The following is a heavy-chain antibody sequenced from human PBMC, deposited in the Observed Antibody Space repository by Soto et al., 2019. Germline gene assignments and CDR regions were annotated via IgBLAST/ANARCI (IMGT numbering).Heavy chain of an antibody. CDR2: IYYSGST. Sequence: SETLSLTCTVSGGSISSGDYYWSWIRQPPGKGLEWIGYIYYSGSTYYNPSLKSRVTISVDTSKNQFSLKLSSVTAADTAVYYCARAPLVEMATIVFDYWGQGTLVTVSS. CDR1: GGSISSGDYY. V-gene: IGHV4-30-4*01. D-gene: IGHD5-12*01. J-gene: IGHJ4*02. CDR3: ARAPLVEMATIVFDY.